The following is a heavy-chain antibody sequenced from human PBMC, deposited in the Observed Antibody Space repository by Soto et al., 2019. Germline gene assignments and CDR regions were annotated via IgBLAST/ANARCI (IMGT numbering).Heavy chain of an antibody. V-gene: IGHV1-69*06. Sequence: GASVKVSCKASGGTFSSYAISWVRQAPGQGLEWMGGIIPIFGTANYAQKFQGRVTITADKSTSTAYMELSSLRSEDTAVYYCAHHGEYSSSSMGRSTLDYWGQGTLVTVSS. CDR1: GGTFSSYA. CDR2: IIPIFGTA. J-gene: IGHJ4*02. CDR3: AHHGEYSSSSMGRSTLDY. D-gene: IGHD6-6*01.